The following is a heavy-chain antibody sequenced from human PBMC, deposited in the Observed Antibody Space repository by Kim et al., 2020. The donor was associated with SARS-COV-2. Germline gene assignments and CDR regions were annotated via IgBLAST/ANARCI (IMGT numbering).Heavy chain of an antibody. CDR1: GFTFSSYG. CDR2: IWYDGSNK. D-gene: IGHD3-22*01. Sequence: GGSLRLSCAASGFTFSSYGMHWVRQAPGKGLEWVAVIWYDGSNKYYADSVKGRFTISRDNSKNTLYLQMNSLRAEDTAVYYCARDFAVDDSSGQPWGQGTLVTVSS. V-gene: IGHV3-33*01. CDR3: ARDFAVDDSSGQP. J-gene: IGHJ5*02.